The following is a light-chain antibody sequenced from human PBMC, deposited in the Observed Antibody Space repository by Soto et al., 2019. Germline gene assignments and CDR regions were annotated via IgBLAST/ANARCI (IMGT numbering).Light chain of an antibody. Sequence: EIVLTQSPGTLSLSPGERSTLSCRAIQSVSKNYLAWYQQKPVQAPRLLIYCASNRATGIPDRFSGSASATDSTPTISRLEAEDFAVYYCQQYGSSITFGQGTRLDIK. CDR1: QSVSKNY. J-gene: IGKJ5*01. CDR3: QQYGSSIT. CDR2: CAS. V-gene: IGKV3-20*01.